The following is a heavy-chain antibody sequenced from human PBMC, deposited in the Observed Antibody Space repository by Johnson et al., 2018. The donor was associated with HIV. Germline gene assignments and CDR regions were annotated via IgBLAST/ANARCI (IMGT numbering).Heavy chain of an antibody. CDR2: IAHDESIT. CDR1: GFTFADYG. D-gene: IGHD3-3*02. Sequence: QVQLVESGGGVVQPGRSLRLSCAASGFTFADYGMHWVRQPPGKGLEWVAFIAHDESITHYADSVKGRFTMSRDNSKNTLYLQMKSLRPEDTSIYYCARVQVLADDVFNIWGQGTMVTVAS. V-gene: IGHV3-30*03. J-gene: IGHJ3*02. CDR3: ARVQVLADDVFNI.